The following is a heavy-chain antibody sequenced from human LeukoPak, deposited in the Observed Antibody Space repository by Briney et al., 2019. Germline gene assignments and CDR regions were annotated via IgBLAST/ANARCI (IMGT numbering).Heavy chain of an antibody. J-gene: IGHJ6*04. CDR2: IIPIFGTA. V-gene: IGHV1-69*13. Sequence: GASVKVSCKASGGTFSSYAISWGRQAPGQGLEWMGGIIPIFGTANYAQKFQGRVTITADESTSTAYMELSSLRSGDTAVYYCAREHYYGSGSYYWGMDVWGKGTTVTVSS. CDR1: GGTFSSYA. D-gene: IGHD3-10*01. CDR3: AREHYYGSGSYYWGMDV.